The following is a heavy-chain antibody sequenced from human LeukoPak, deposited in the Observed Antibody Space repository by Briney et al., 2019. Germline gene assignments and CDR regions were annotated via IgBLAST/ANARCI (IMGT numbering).Heavy chain of an antibody. V-gene: IGHV1-2*04. CDR1: GYTFIRYQ. Sequence: ASVKVACLASGYTFIRYQMHWVRQAPGQGLEWMGWINPHRGGTNKPQKVQGWVTKTRDTPISTAYLELSRLRSDDTAVYYCARDRVEYSSSWAPYYYYYGMDVWGQGTTVTVSS. CDR2: INPHRGGT. J-gene: IGHJ6*02. CDR3: ARDRVEYSSSWAPYYYYYGMDV. D-gene: IGHD6-13*01.